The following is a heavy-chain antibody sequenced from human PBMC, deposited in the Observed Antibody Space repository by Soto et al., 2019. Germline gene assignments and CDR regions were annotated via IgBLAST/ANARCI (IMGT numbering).Heavy chain of an antibody. CDR1: EFTFSSYP. V-gene: IGHV3-23*01. Sequence: LRLSCAASEFTFSSYPMRWVRQAPGKGLEGVSAITGSGGFTNYADSAKGRFTIARDNSKNTLFLKMNSLRAEDTAVYYCAKARDTVTAYDAYDMWGQGTMVTVSS. D-gene: IGHD2-21*02. CDR2: ITGSGGFT. CDR3: AKARDTVTAYDAYDM. J-gene: IGHJ3*02.